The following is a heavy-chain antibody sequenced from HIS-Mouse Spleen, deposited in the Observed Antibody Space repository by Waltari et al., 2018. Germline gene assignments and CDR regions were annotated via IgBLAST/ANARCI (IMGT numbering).Heavy chain of an antibody. CDR2: MYYSGST. V-gene: IGHV4-39*07. CDR3: ARDRELYFDY. J-gene: IGHJ4*02. Sequence: QLHLQESGPGLVKPSETLSLTCTVSGGSISSSSYYCGWIRQPPGKGLEWIGSMYYSGSTYYNPSLKSRVTISVDTSKNQFSLKLSSVTAADTAVYYCARDRELYFDYWGQGTLVTVSS. CDR1: GGSISSSSYY. D-gene: IGHD1-26*01.